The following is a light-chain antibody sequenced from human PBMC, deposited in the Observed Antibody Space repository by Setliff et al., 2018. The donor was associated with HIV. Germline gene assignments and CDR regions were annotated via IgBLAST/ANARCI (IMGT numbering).Light chain of an antibody. V-gene: IGLV2-11*01. CDR1: SSVVGAYNY. Sequence: QSALTQPRSVSGSPGQSVTFSCTGSSSVVGAYNYVSWYQQHPGKAPKLMIYDVTKWPSGAPDRFSGSKSGNTASLTISGLQAEDEADYYCCSYAGSYTYIFGSGTKVTVL. J-gene: IGLJ1*01. CDR3: CSYAGSYTYI. CDR2: DVT.